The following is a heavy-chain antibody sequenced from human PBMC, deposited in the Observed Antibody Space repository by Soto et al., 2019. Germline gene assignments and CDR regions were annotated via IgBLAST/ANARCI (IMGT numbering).Heavy chain of an antibody. D-gene: IGHD3-22*01. CDR1: GGTFSSYA. J-gene: IGHJ5*02. V-gene: IGHV1-69*13. CDR2: IIPIFGTA. CDR3: ARDGSSGYYAGLGWFDP. Sequence: SVKVSCKASGGTFSSYAISWVRQAPGQGLEWMGGIIPIFGTANYAQKFQGRVTITADESTSTAYMELSSLRSEDTAVYYCARDGSSGYYAGLGWFDPWGQGTLVTVSS.